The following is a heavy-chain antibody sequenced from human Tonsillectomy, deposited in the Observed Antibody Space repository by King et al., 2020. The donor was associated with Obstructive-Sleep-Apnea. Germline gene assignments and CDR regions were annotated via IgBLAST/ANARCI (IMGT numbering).Heavy chain of an antibody. CDR3: ARDRRGWWDY. Sequence: VQLVESGGGLVQPGGSLRLSCAASGFTFSSYSMNWVRQAPGKGLEWDSYISSSSSTIYYADSVKGRFTISRDNAKNSLYLQMNSLRAEDTAVYYCARDRRGWWDYWGQGTLVTVSS. D-gene: IGHD2-8*02. CDR1: GFTFSSYS. J-gene: IGHJ4*02. CDR2: ISSSSSTI. V-gene: IGHV3-48*04.